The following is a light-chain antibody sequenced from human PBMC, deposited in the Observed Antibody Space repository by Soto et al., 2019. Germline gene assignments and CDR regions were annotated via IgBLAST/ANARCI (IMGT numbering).Light chain of an antibody. CDR2: GAS. V-gene: IGKV3-20*01. CDR1: QSVSSSY. Sequence: EIVLTQSPGTLSLSPGEIATLSCRPSQSVSSSYLAWYQQKSGQAPRLLIYGASSRATGIPDRFSGSGSGTDFTLTFSRLEPEDFAVYYCQQYGSSPITFGQGTRLEI. J-gene: IGKJ5*01. CDR3: QQYGSSPIT.